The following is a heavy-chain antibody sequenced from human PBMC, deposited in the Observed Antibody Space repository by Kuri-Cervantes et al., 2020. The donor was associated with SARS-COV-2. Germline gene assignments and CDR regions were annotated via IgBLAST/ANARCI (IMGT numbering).Heavy chain of an antibody. Sequence: ESLKISFAASGFTFSSYWMSWVRQAPGKGLEWVANIKQDGSEKYYVDSVKGRFTISRDNAKNSLYLQMNSLRAEDTAVYYCTTLIDYWGQGALVTVSS. CDR3: TTLIDY. V-gene: IGHV3-7*01. CDR2: IKQDGSEK. CDR1: GFTFSSYW. J-gene: IGHJ4*02.